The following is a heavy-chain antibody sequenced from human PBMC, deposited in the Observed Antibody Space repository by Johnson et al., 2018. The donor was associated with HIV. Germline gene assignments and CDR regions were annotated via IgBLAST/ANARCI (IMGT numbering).Heavy chain of an antibody. V-gene: IGHV3-30*04. Sequence: VQLVESGGGVVQPGRSLRLSCAASVFTFSSYAMHWVRQAPGKGLEWVAVISYDGSNKYYADSVKGRFTISRDNAKNSLYLQMNSLRAEDTAVYYCARDANRRLLPMTDDIDDAFDIWGQGTMVTVSS. J-gene: IGHJ3*02. CDR2: ISYDGSNK. D-gene: IGHD2/OR15-2a*01. CDR3: ARDANRRLLPMTDDIDDAFDI. CDR1: VFTFSSYA.